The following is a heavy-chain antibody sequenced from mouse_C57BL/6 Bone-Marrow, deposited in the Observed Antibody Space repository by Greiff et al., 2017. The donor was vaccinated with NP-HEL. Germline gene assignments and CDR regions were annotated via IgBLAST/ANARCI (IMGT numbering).Heavy chain of an antibody. D-gene: IGHD3-2*02. J-gene: IGHJ3*01. CDR1: GYTFTSYG. Sequence: VQLQQSGAELVRPGASVKLSCKASGYTFTSYGISWVKQRTGQGLEWIGEIYPRSGNTYYNEKFKGKATLTADKSSSTAYMELRSLTSEDSAVYFCARQLRLPWFAYWGQGTLVTVSA. CDR3: ARQLRLPWFAY. V-gene: IGHV1-81*01. CDR2: IYPRSGNT.